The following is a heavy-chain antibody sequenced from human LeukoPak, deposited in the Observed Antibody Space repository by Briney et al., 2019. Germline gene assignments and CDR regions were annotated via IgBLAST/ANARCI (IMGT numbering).Heavy chain of an antibody. CDR1: GFTVSSNY. J-gene: IGHJ4*02. V-gene: IGHV3-53*01. CDR3: AREYYYGSGSYKY. CDR2: IYSGGST. D-gene: IGHD3-10*01. Sequence: PGGSLRLSCAASGFTVSSNYMSWVRQAPGKGLEWVSVIYSGGSTYYADSVKGRFTISRDNSKNTLYLQMNSLRAEDTAVYYCAREYYYGSGSYKYWGQGTLVTVSS.